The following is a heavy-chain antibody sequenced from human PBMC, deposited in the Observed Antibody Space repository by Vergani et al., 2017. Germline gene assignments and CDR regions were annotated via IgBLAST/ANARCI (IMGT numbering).Heavy chain of an antibody. D-gene: IGHD3-16*01. CDR1: GDSILSRSYY. CDR2: IYNSGNG. Sequence: QMQLQESGPGLVKASETLSLTCPFSGDSILSRSYYWGWIRRPPGKGLEWIGSIYNSGNGDSSSSLKSRVTISADTSKNQFSLRLTSVTAADTAVYYCASGKYYSDSTSHFRGRYFDVWGRGTLVTVPS. J-gene: IGHJ2*01. CDR3: ASGKYYSDSTSHFRGRYFDV. V-gene: IGHV4-39*01.